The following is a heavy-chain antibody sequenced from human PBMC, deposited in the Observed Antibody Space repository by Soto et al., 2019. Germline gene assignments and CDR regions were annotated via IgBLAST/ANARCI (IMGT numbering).Heavy chain of an antibody. CDR2: IWYDGSTK. J-gene: IGHJ1*01. Sequence: SGGSLRLSCAASGCMFRSYAMHWVRQAPGKGLEWVAGIWYDGSTKYYGDSVKGRYSISRDNSKNMLDLQMNSLRAEDTAVYYCARVASSSSWHIPHFGQWGQGTLVTVSS. D-gene: IGHD6-13*01. CDR3: ARVASSSSWHIPHFGQ. V-gene: IGHV3-33*01. CDR1: GCMFRSYA.